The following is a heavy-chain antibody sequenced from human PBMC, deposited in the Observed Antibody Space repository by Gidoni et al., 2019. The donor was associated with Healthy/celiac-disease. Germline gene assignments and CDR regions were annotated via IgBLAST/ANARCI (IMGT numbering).Heavy chain of an antibody. J-gene: IGHJ6*02. D-gene: IGHD3-10*01. CDR1: GYTFTGHY. V-gene: IGHV1-2*04. Sequence: QVQLVQSGAEVKKPGASVKVSCKASGYTFTGHYMHWVRQAPGQGLEWMGWINPNSGGTNYAQKFQGWVTMTRDTSISTAYMELSRLRSDDTAVYYCARDRGYYGSYYYGMDVWGQGTTVTVSS. CDR3: ARDRGYYGSYYYGMDV. CDR2: INPNSGGT.